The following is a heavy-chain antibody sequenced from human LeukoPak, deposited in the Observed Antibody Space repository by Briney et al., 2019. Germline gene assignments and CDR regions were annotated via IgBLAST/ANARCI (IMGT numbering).Heavy chain of an antibody. CDR2: IATDGGER. J-gene: IGHJ4*02. Sequence: TGGSLRLSCAGSGFSFSDYVMHWVRQAPGKGLEWVALIATDGGERYYADSVKGRFTISRDNSKNTLYVQMNSLRAEDTAMYYCARARGDSSPASRYFDQWGQGALVTVSP. CDR1: GFSFSDYV. CDR3: ARARGDSSPASRYFDQ. V-gene: IGHV3-30-3*01. D-gene: IGHD5-18*01.